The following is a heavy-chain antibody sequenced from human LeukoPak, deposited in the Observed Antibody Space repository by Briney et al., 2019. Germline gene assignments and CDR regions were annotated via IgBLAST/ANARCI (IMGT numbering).Heavy chain of an antibody. CDR1: GYSFTSYW. CDR3: ARRFYYNNNDYNPTEFDY. J-gene: IGHJ4*02. CDR2: IYPGDSKT. D-gene: IGHD3-22*01. Sequence: LGESLKISCKGSGYSFTSYWIGWVRQMPGKGLEWMGIIYPGDSKTRYSPSFQGQVTISADKSISTAYLQWSSLQASDTAMYYCARRFYYNNNDYNPTEFDYWAQGTLVTVSS. V-gene: IGHV5-51*01.